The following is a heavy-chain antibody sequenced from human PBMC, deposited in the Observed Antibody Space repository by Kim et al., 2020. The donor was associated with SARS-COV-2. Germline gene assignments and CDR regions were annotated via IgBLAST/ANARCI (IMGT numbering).Heavy chain of an antibody. J-gene: IGHJ6*02. D-gene: IGHD3-10*01. CDR3: ASARGTS. CDR2: YSGST. V-gene: IGHV4-59*01. Sequence: YSGSTSYNPSLKSPVTISVDTSKNQFSLKLSAVTAADTAVYYCASARGTSWGQGTTVTVSS.